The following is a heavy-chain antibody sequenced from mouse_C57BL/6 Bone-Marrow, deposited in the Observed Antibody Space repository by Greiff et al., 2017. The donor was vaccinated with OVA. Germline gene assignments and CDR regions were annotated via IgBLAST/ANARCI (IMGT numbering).Heavy chain of an antibody. CDR2: IDPSDSYT. V-gene: IGHV1-69*01. J-gene: IGHJ3*01. CDR3: ARGRLRRAWFAY. Sequence: VQLQQPGAELVMPGASVKLSCKASGYTFTSYWMHWVKQRPGQGLEWIGEIDPSDSYTNYNQKFKGKSTLTVDKSSSTAYMQLSSLTSEDSAVYYCARGRLRRAWFAYWGQGTLVTVSA. D-gene: IGHD2-4*01. CDR1: GYTFTSYW.